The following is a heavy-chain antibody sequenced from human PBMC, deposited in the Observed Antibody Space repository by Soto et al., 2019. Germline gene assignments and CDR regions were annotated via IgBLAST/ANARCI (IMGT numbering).Heavy chain of an antibody. V-gene: IGHV1-18*01. J-gene: IGHJ4*02. CDR3: ARGRYGDY. CDR1: GYTFTTYG. Sequence: QVHLVQSGAEVKKPGASVKVSCKGSGYTFTTYGITWVRQAPGQGLEWMGWSSAHNGNTNYAQKLQGRVTVTSDTSTSTAYMERRSLRSDDTAVYYCARGRYGDYWGQGALVTVSS. CDR2: SSAHNGNT. D-gene: IGHD1-1*01.